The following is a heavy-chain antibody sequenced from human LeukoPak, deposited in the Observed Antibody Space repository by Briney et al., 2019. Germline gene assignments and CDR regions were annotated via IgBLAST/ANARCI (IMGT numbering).Heavy chain of an antibody. Sequence: ASVKVSCKASGYTFTRYTMNWVRQAPGQGLECLGWINTNTGNPTYAQAFTGQFVFSLDTSVRTAYLQISSLKAEGTAVYYCARDREVRGVDLDYWGQGTLVTVSS. CDR1: GYTFTRYT. CDR3: ARDREVRGVDLDY. J-gene: IGHJ4*02. CDR2: INTNTGNP. D-gene: IGHD3-10*01. V-gene: IGHV7-4-1*02.